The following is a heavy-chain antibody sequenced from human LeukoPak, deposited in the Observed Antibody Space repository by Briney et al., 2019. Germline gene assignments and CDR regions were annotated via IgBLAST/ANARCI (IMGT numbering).Heavy chain of an antibody. V-gene: IGHV3-33*01. D-gene: IGHD2-21*02. CDR3: ARGLTQIPRLATGLGH. CDR1: GFSFSSYA. Sequence: PGRSLRLSCAASGFSFSSYAMHWVRQAPGKGLEWVAVIWYDGGNKYYADSVKGRFTISRGNSKNTLYLEMNSLRAEDTAVYYCARGLTQIPRLATGLGHWGQGTLVTVSS. CDR2: IWYDGGNK. J-gene: IGHJ4*02.